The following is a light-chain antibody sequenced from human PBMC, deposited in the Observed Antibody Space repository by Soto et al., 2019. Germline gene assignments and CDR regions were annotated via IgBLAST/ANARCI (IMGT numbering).Light chain of an antibody. Sequence: EIVLTQSPGTLSLSPGERATLSCRASQSVSNSYLAWYQQKPGQAPRLLIYGASSRATGIPDRFSGSGSGTDFTLTISILEPEDFAVYYCQQYGSSLYTFGQGTKLEIK. CDR1: QSVSNSY. CDR3: QQYGSSLYT. J-gene: IGKJ2*01. V-gene: IGKV3-20*01. CDR2: GAS.